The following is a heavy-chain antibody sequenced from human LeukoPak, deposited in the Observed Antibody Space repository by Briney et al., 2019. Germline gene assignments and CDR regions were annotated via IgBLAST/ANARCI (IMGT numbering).Heavy chain of an antibody. CDR2: ISYDGSNK. Sequence: GGSLRLSCAASGFTFSSYGMHWVRQAPGKGLEWVAVISYDGSNKYYADSVKGRFTISRDNSKNTLYLQMNSLRAEDTAVYYCAKGYCSSTSCYVFDYWGQGTLVTVSS. J-gene: IGHJ4*02. CDR1: GFTFSSYG. D-gene: IGHD2-2*01. V-gene: IGHV3-30*18. CDR3: AKGYCSSTSCYVFDY.